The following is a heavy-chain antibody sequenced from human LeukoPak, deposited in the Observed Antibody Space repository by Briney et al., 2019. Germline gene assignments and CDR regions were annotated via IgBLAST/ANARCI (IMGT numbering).Heavy chain of an antibody. J-gene: IGHJ4*02. CDR1: GFTFSSYW. D-gene: IGHD6-13*01. CDR3: ARDGGSSSWYGYFDY. Sequence: GGSLRLSCAASGFTFSSYWMHWVRQAPGKGLVWVSRIYSDGITTNYADSVKGRFTISRDNAKNKLYLQMDRLRAEDTAVYYCARDGGSSSWYGYFDYWGQGTLVTVSS. CDR2: IYSDGITT. V-gene: IGHV3-74*01.